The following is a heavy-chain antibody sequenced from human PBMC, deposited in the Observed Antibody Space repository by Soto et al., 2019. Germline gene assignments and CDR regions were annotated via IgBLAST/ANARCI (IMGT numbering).Heavy chain of an antibody. Sequence: QVQLVESGGGVVQPGRSLRLSCAASGFTFSSYAMHWVRQAPGKGLEWVAVISYDGSNKYYADSVKGRFTISRDNSKNALYLRLNRLRAEATAVYYCARPLGGDDSNWGYFDLWGRGTVVAVSS. CDR3: ARPLGGDDSNWGYFDL. CDR1: GFTFSSYA. D-gene: IGHD3-16*01. J-gene: IGHJ2*01. V-gene: IGHV3-30-3*01. CDR2: ISYDGSNK.